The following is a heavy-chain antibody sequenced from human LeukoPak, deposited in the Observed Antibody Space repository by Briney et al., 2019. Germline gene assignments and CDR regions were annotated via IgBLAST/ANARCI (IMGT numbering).Heavy chain of an antibody. D-gene: IGHD5-18*01. V-gene: IGHV1-2*02. CDR3: AREGDTSPRMDYPFDY. CDR1: GYTFTGYY. CDR2: INPNSGGT. J-gene: IGHJ4*02. Sequence: GASVKVSCKASGYTFTGYYMHWVRQAPGQGLEWMGWINPNSGGTNYAQKFQGRVTMTRDTSISTAYMELSRLRSDDTAVYYCAREGDTSPRMDYPFDYWGQGTLVTVSS.